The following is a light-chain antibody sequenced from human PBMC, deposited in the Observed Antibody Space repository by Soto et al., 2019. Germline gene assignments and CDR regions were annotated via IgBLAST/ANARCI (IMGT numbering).Light chain of an antibody. CDR3: MQGTHWPGT. CDR2: KVS. J-gene: IGKJ1*01. V-gene: IGKV2-30*02. CDR1: QSLVHSNGNTY. Sequence: EVVMTQSPLSLPVTLGQPASISCRSSQSLVHSNGNTYLNWFQQRPGQSPRRLIYKVSNRDSGVPDRFSGSGSGTDFTLKISRVEAEDVGDYYCMQGTHWPGTFGQVTKVDIK.